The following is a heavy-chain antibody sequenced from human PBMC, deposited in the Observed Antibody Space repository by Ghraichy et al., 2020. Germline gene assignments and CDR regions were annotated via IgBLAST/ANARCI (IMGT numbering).Heavy chain of an antibody. J-gene: IGHJ4*02. CDR3: ARDRIRGIAVAGHDS. CDR1: GYSISSDYY. V-gene: IGHV4-38-2*02. D-gene: IGHD6-19*01. Sequence: SETLSLTCVVSGYSISSDYYWGWIRQPPGKGLEWIGSSYDSGITYHNPSLKSRVTISLDASKNQFSLKLSSVTAADTAIYYCARDRIRGIAVAGHDSWGQGILVTVSS. CDR2: SYDSGIT.